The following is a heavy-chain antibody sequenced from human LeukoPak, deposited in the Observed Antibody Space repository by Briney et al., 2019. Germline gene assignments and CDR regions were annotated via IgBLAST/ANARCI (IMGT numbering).Heavy chain of an antibody. D-gene: IGHD4-17*01. Sequence: ASVKVSCKASGYTFTSYDINWVRQATGQGLEWMGWMNPNSGNTGYAQKFQGRVTITADKSTSTAYMELSSLRSEDTAVYYCARVPPYGDYAYYFDYWGQGTLVTVSS. CDR1: GYTFTSYD. CDR2: MNPNSGNT. J-gene: IGHJ4*02. CDR3: ARVPPYGDYAYYFDY. V-gene: IGHV1-8*01.